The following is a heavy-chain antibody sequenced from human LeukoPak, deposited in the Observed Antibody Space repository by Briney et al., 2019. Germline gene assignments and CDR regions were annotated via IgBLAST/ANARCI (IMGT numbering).Heavy chain of an antibody. CDR2: IYSSGNT. V-gene: IGHV3-53*01. CDR3: ARGGLDRGSREYYFDF. D-gene: IGHD3/OR15-3a*01. J-gene: IGHJ4*02. Sequence: GGSLRLSCAASGFTVSNNYMSSVRQAPGKWLDWVSVIYSSGNTYYADSVKGRFTISRDNSKNTLYLQTNSLRAEDTAVYYCARGGLDRGSREYYFDFWGQGTLVTVSS. CDR1: GFTVSNNY.